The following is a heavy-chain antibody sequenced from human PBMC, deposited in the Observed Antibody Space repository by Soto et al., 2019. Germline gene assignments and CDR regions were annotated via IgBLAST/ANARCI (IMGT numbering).Heavy chain of an antibody. J-gene: IGHJ5*02. V-gene: IGHV4-30-2*01. CDR2: IYHSGST. Sequence: SETLSLTCAVSGGSISSGGYSWSWIRQPPGKGLEWIGYIYHSGSTYYNPSLKSRVTISVDRSKNQFSLKLSSVTAADTAVYYCARGERDYDSLTGYAYNWFDPWGQGTLVTVSS. CDR1: GGSISSGGYS. CDR3: ARGERDYDSLTGYAYNWFDP. D-gene: IGHD3-9*01.